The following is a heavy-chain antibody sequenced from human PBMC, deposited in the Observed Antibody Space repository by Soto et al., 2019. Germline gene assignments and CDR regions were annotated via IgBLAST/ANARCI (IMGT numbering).Heavy chain of an antibody. D-gene: IGHD2-2*02. CDR1: GGSISSAGHY. CDR2: IYHSGST. Sequence: SETLSLTCTVSGGSISSAGHYWSWIRQHPGKGLEWIGHIYHSGSTYYNPSLWSRVTISVDTSKNQFSLTLNSVTAADTAVYYCAGAANILSTSNFDYWGQGTLVTVSS. CDR3: AGAANILSTSNFDY. V-gene: IGHV4-31*03. J-gene: IGHJ4*02.